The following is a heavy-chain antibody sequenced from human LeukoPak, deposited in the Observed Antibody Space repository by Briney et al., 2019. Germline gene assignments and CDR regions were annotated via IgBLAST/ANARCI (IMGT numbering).Heavy chain of an antibody. CDR1: GVSFSDYY. V-gene: IGHV4-34*01. J-gene: IGHJ4*02. CDR3: ARADSSSWYWRLDY. CDR2: INHSRST. Sequence: SETLSLTCAVYGVSFSDYYWSWIRQPPGKGLEWIGEINHSRSTNYNPSLKSRVTISVDTSKNHFSLKLNSVTAADTAVYYCARADSSSWYWRLDYWGQGTLVTVSS. D-gene: IGHD6-13*01.